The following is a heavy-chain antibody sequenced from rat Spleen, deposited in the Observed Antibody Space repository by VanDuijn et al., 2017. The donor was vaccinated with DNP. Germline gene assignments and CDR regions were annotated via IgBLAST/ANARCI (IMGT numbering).Heavy chain of an antibody. D-gene: IGHD1-12*01. J-gene: IGHJ3*01. CDR2: INKDSRKI. V-gene: IGHV4-2*01. Sequence: EVKFVESGGGLVQPGRSLKLSCAASGFNFNDYWMGWVRQALGKGLEWIGEINKDSRKINYVPSLKDKVTISRDNVQNILYLQMSRLASEDTATYYCVREHVGVTHWGQGTLVTVSS. CDR1: GFNFNDYW. CDR3: VREHVGVTH.